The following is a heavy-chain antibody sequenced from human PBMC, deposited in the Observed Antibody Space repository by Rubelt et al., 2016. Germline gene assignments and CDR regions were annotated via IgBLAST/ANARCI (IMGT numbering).Heavy chain of an antibody. CDR1: GGSFSGYY. D-gene: IGHD6-13*01. Sequence: QVQLQQWGAGLLKPSETLSLTCAVYGGSFSGYYWSWIRQPPGKGLEWIGEINHSGSTNYNPSLKSRVTISVATTKNQFSLKLSSVTAADTAVYYWARGRRGSSSWLGRDYYGMDVWGQGTTVTVSS. J-gene: IGHJ6*02. CDR2: INHSGST. V-gene: IGHV4-34*01. CDR3: ARGRRGSSSWLGRDYYGMDV.